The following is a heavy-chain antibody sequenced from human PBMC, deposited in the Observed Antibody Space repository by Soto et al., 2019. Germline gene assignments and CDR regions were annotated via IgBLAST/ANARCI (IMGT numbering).Heavy chain of an antibody. CDR2: IYPSVSS. Sequence: PSETLSLTCSVSGFAISRGYYWSWVRQPPGKGLEWIGSIYPSVSSYHNPSLATRLRLPIDTSKNQFTLNLTSVTAADTALYFCAREKVGTTFFDNWGQGIQVTVSS. CDR1: GFAISRGYY. CDR3: AREKVGTTFFDN. J-gene: IGHJ4*02. D-gene: IGHD1-1*01. V-gene: IGHV4-38-2*02.